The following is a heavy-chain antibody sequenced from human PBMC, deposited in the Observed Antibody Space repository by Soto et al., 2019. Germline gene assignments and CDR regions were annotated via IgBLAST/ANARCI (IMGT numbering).Heavy chain of an antibody. CDR1: GFTFSNAW. Sequence: HPGGSLRLSCAASGFTFSNAWMSWVRQAPGKGLEWVSAISSSGGSASYADSMKGRFTISRDNSKNTLYLQMNSLRAEDTAVYYCASAKTTVTTSGHNYYFDYWGQGTLVTVSS. J-gene: IGHJ4*02. CDR3: ASAKTTVTTSGHNYYFDY. V-gene: IGHV3-23*01. CDR2: ISSSGGSA. D-gene: IGHD4-17*01.